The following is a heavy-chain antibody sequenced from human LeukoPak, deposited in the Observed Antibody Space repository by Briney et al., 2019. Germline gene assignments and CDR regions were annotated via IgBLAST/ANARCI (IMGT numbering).Heavy chain of an antibody. CDR2: INEDGSEI. CDR1: GFTFSRSW. Sequence: GGSLRLSCAASGFTFSRSWMTWVRQPPGKGLEWVASINEDGSEIHYVDSAKGRFTISRDNAKDSLYLQMNSLRAEDTAVYYCAKHSSWYYYMDVWGKGTTVTVSS. CDR3: AKHSSWYYYMDV. J-gene: IGHJ6*03. V-gene: IGHV3-7*03. D-gene: IGHD6-13*01.